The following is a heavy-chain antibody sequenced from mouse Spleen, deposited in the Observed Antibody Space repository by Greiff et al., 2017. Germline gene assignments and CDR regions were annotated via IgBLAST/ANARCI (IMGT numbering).Heavy chain of an antibody. CDR2: IDPSDSYT. D-gene: IGHD2-13*01. CDR3: ARSGGDYEAMDY. CDR1: GYTFTSFW. V-gene: IGHV1-69*01. J-gene: IGHJ4*01. Sequence: VQLQQPGAELVMPGASVKLSCKASGYTFTSFWMHWVKQRPGQGLEWIGEIDPSDSYTNYNQKFKGKATLTVDKSSSTAYMQLSSLTSEDSAVYYCARSGGDYEAMDYWGQGTSVTVSS.